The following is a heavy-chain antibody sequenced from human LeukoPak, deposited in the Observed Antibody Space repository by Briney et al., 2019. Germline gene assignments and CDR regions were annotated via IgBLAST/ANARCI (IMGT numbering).Heavy chain of an antibody. CDR2: IYYSGST. CDR3: ARQGDYDTLLDY. Sequence: PSETLSLTCTVSGGSLSNYYWTWIRQPPGQGLEWIGYIYYSGSTNYNPSLKSRVTISVDTSKNQFSLKLSSVTAADTAVYYCARQGDYDTLLDYWGQGTLVTVSS. V-gene: IGHV4-59*08. D-gene: IGHD3-22*01. CDR1: GGSLSNYY. J-gene: IGHJ4*02.